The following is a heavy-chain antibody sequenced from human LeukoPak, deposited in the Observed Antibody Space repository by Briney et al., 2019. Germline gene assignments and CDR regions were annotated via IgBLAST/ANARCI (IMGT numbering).Heavy chain of an antibody. CDR1: GYSFTSYW. D-gene: IGHD3-3*01. CDR2: IYPGDSDT. CDR3: ARHSTHYDFWSGYYQPHNWFDP. V-gene: IGHV5-51*01. J-gene: IGHJ5*02. Sequence: GESLKISCKGSGYSFTSYWIGWVRQMPGKGLGWMGIIYPGDSDTRYSPSFQGQVTISADKSISTAYLQWSSLKASDTAMYYCARHSTHYDFWSGYYQPHNWFDPWGQGTLVTVSS.